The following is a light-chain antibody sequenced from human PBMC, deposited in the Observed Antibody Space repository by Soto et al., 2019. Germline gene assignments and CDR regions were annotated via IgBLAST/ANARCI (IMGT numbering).Light chain of an antibody. CDR1: QSVTSSS. CDR3: HQYGSSPLT. J-gene: IGKJ4*01. V-gene: IGKV3-20*01. CDR2: GAS. Sequence: EIVLTQSPGTLSLSPGERATLSCRASQSVTSSSLAWYQQKPGQAPRLLVYGASRRATGLPDRFSGSGSGTDFTLTISRLEPQDFAMYYCHQYGSSPLTFGGGTKVEIK.